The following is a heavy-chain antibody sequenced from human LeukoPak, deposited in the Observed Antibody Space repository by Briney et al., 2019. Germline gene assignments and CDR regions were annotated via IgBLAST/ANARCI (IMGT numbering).Heavy chain of an antibody. CDR1: GYTLTSYD. CDR2: VNPNSGHT. Sequence: GASVKVSCKASGYTLTSYDVNWVRQATGQGLEWMGWVNPNSGHTGYAQKFEGRVTMTTNTPISTAYMELSSLRSEDTAVYYCARGSPGSYCSGGGCPYFDYWGQGTLVSVSS. D-gene: IGHD2-15*01. V-gene: IGHV1-8*01. J-gene: IGHJ4*02. CDR3: ARGSPGSYCSGGGCPYFDY.